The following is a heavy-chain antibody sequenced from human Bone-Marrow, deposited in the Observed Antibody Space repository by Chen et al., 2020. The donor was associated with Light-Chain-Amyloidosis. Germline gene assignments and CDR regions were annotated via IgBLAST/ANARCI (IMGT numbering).Heavy chain of an antibody. CDR3: AREGHYYDSSGYYPGY. D-gene: IGHD3-22*01. Sequence: QVQLVESGGGVVQPGRSLRLSCAASGFIFDDYGMHWVRQAPGKGLEWVAVIWNDGSNKNYADSVKGRVTISRDNSKNTLDLQMNSLRAEDTAVYYCAREGHYYDSSGYYPGYWGQGTLVTVSS. V-gene: IGHV3-33*01. J-gene: IGHJ4*02. CDR2: IWNDGSNK. CDR1: GFIFDDYG.